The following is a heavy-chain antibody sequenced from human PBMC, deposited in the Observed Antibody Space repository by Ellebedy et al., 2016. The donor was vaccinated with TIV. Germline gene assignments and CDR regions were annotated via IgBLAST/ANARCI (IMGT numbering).Heavy chain of an antibody. CDR1: GGSISSYY. J-gene: IGHJ4*02. CDR2: IYTIGST. Sequence: MPSETLSLTCTVSGGSISSYYWSRIRQPAGKGLEWIGRIYTIGSTNYNPSLKSRVIMSVDTSKNQFSLKLSSVTAADTAVYYCASGYSSGWLDYWGQGTLVTVSS. D-gene: IGHD6-19*01. CDR3: ASGYSSGWLDY. V-gene: IGHV4-4*07.